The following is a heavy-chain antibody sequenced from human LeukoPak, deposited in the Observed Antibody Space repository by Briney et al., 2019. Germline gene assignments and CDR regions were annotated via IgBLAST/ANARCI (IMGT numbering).Heavy chain of an antibody. CDR2: ISYDGSNK. J-gene: IGHJ6*04. Sequence: LRLSCAASGFTFSSYAMHWVRQAPGKGLEWVAVISYDGSNKYYADSVKGRFTISRDNSKNSLYLQMNSLRAEDTAVYYCAELGITMIGGVWGKGTTVTISS. CDR1: GFTFSSYA. D-gene: IGHD3-10*02. CDR3: AELGITMIGGV. V-gene: IGHV3-30*04.